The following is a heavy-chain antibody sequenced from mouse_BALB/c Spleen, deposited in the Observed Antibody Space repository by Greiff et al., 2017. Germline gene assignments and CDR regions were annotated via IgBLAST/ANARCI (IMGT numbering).Heavy chain of an antibody. D-gene: IGHD2-3*01. CDR2: INPSTGYT. V-gene: IGHV1-7*01. Sequence: QVHVKQSGAELAKPGASVKMSCKASGYTFTSYWMHWVKQRPGQGLEWIGYINPSTGYTEYNQKFKDKATLTADKSSSTAYMQLSSLTSEDSAVYYCASGGLLRFAYWGQGTLVTVSA. CDR3: ASGGLLRFAY. CDR1: GYTFTSYW. J-gene: IGHJ3*01.